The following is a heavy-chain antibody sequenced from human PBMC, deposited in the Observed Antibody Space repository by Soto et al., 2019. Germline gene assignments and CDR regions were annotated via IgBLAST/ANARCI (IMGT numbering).Heavy chain of an antibody. Sequence: EVQLVESGGGLVKPGGSLSLSCAASGFTFSTHSMHWVRHIPGKGLEWVSSISTSSTYIDYADSVKGRFTISRDNAKNSLLLQMSSLRADDTAVYFCATSIVMHGTHYFDTWGQGALVTVSS. CDR2: ISTSSTYI. CDR1: GFTFSTHS. V-gene: IGHV3-21*01. D-gene: IGHD3-16*02. J-gene: IGHJ4*02. CDR3: ATSIVMHGTHYFDT.